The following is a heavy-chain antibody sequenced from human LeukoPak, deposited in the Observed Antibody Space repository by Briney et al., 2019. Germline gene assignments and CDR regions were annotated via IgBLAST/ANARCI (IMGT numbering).Heavy chain of an antibody. D-gene: IGHD6-19*01. J-gene: IGHJ5*02. V-gene: IGHV3-21*01. Sequence: GGSLRLSCAASGFTFSSYGMHWVRQAPGKGLEWVSSITRSSYIYYADSVKGRFTISRDNTKNSLYLQMHSLRAEDTAVYYCASRGSSGWYGYNWFGPWGQGTLVTVSS. CDR1: GFTFSSYG. CDR2: ITRSSYI. CDR3: ASRGSSGWYGYNWFGP.